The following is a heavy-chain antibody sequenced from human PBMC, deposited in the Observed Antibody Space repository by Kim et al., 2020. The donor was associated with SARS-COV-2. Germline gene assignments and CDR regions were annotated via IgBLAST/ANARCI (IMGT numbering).Heavy chain of an antibody. J-gene: IGHJ6*02. V-gene: IGHV3-30-3*01. CDR1: GFTFSSCA. CDR2: ISYDGSNK. Sequence: GGSLRLSCAASGFTFSSCAMHWVRQAPGKGLEWVAVISYDGSNKYYADSVKGRFTISRDNSKNTLYLQMNSLRAEDTALYYCARDPWSLRRGLIYSYYGMVVWGQGTTVTVSS. CDR3: ARDPWSLRRGLIYSYYGMVV. D-gene: IGHD3-10*01.